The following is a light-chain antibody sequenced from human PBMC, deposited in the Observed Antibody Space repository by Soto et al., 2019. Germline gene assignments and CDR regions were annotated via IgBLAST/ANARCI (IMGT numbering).Light chain of an antibody. CDR3: QQYDTSPIT. V-gene: IGKV3-20*01. J-gene: IGKJ5*01. CDR2: GGS. CDR1: QSVSSSY. Sequence: EIVLTQSPGTLSLSPGERATLSCRASQSVSSSYLAWYQQKPGQAPRLLIYGGSTRATGIPDRFSGSGSGTDFTLTISRRETEDFAVYYCQQYDTSPITFGQGTRLEIK.